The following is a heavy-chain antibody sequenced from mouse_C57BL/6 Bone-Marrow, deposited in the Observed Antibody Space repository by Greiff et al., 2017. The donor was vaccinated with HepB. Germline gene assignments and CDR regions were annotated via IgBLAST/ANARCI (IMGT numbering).Heavy chain of an antibody. V-gene: IGHV1-59*01. D-gene: IGHD2-4*01. J-gene: IGHJ4*01. CDR3: AAWGLRPYAMDY. CDR2: IDPSDSYT. Sequence: QVQLQQPGAELVRPGTSVKLSCKASGYTFTSYWMHWVKQRPGQGLEWIGVIDPSDSYTNYNQKFKGKATLTVDTSSSTAYMQLSSLTSEDSAVYYCAAWGLRPYAMDYWGQGTSVTVSS. CDR1: GYTFTSYW.